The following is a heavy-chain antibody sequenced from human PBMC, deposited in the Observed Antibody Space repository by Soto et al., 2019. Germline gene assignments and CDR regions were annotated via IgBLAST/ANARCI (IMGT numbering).Heavy chain of an antibody. Sequence: SETLSLTCTVSGGSISSYYWSWIRQPPGKGLEWIGYIYYSGSTNYNPSLKSRVTISVDTSKNQFSLKLSSVTAADTAVYYCARHRMDFVGVSCYSENSGYNYYFDYWSQGTLVTVSS. D-gene: IGHD2-15*01. J-gene: IGHJ4*02. CDR2: IYYSGST. V-gene: IGHV4-59*08. CDR1: GGSISSYY. CDR3: ARHRMDFVGVSCYSENSGYNYYFDY.